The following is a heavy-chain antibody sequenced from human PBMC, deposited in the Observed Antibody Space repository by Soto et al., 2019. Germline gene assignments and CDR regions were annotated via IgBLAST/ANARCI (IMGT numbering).Heavy chain of an antibody. CDR2: ISGSGGST. D-gene: IGHD3-3*01. CDR3: AKRDFDFWSGTGSDRMDV. CDR1: GFTFSSYA. J-gene: IGHJ6*02. Sequence: PGGSLRLSCAASGFTFSSYAMSWVRQAPGKGLEWVSAISGSGGSTYYADSVKGRFTISRDNSKNTLYLQMNSLRAEDTAVYYCAKRDFDFWSGTGSDRMDVCGQGTTVTVYS. V-gene: IGHV3-23*01.